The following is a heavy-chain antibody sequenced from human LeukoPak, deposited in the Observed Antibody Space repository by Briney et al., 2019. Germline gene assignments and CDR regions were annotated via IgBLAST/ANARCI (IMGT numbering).Heavy chain of an antibody. D-gene: IGHD3-16*02. CDR3: ARVEYYDYVWGSYRLNWFDP. Sequence: PSETLSLACTVSGDSISSSGYYWGWIRQPPGTGLEWIGSIYYSGSTYYNPSLKSRVTISVDTSKNQFSLKLSSVTAADTAVYYCARVEYYDYVWGSYRLNWFDPWGQGTLVTVSS. CDR1: GDSISSSGYY. J-gene: IGHJ5*02. V-gene: IGHV4-39*01. CDR2: IYYSGST.